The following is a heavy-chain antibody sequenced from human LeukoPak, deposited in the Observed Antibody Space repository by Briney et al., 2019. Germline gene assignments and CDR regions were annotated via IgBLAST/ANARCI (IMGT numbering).Heavy chain of an antibody. D-gene: IGHD3-22*01. CDR3: ARDPGYYDSSGNFDY. V-gene: IGHV3-33*01. J-gene: IGHJ4*02. CDR1: GFTSSSYG. CDR2: IWYDGSNK. Sequence: PGGSLRLSCAASGFTSSSYGMHWVRQAPGKGLEWVAVIWYDGSNKYYADSVKGRFTISRDNSKNTLYLQMNSLRAEDTAVYYCARDPGYYDSSGNFDYWGQGTLVTVSS.